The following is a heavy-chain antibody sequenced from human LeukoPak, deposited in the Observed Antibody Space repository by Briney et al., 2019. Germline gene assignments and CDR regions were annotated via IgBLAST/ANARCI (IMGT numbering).Heavy chain of an antibody. Sequence: PSETLSLTCTVSGGSISRSSYYWGWIRQPPGKGLEWIGSIYYSGSTYYNPSLKSRVTISVDTSKNQFSLKLSSVTAADTAVYYCARTTGGSFNNWFDTWGQGTLVTVSS. CDR3: ARTTGGSFNNWFDT. CDR1: GGSISRSSYY. CDR2: IYYSGST. V-gene: IGHV4-39*07. D-gene: IGHD2-15*01. J-gene: IGHJ5*02.